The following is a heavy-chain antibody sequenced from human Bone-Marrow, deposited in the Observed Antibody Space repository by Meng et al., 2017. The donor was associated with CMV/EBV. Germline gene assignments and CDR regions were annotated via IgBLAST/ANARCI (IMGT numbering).Heavy chain of an antibody. D-gene: IGHD5-12*01. CDR3: ARDWGGYSGYDRLVCDY. CDR2: IYHSGST. Sequence: SETLSLTCTVSGYSISSGYYWGWIRQPPGKGLEWIGSIYHSGSTYYNPSLKSRVTISVDTSKNQFSLKLSSVTAADTAVYYCARDWGGYSGYDRLVCDYWGQGKLVNVDS. J-gene: IGHJ4*02. CDR1: GYSISSGYY. V-gene: IGHV4-38-2*02.